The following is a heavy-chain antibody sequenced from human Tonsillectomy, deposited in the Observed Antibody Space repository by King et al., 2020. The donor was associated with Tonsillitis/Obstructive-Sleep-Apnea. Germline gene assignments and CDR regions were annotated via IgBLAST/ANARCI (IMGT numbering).Heavy chain of an antibody. J-gene: IGHJ3*02. CDR1: GGTFSSYV. V-gene: IGHV1-69*01. Sequence: QLVQSGAEVKKPGSSLKVSCKASGGTFSSYVISWVRQAPGQGLEWMGGIIPIFGTANYAQKFQGRVTITADESTSTAYMELSSLRSEDTAVYYCARFSLDFVVVPGVRLGFDIWGQGTMVTVSS. CDR2: IIPIFGTA. CDR3: ARFSLDFVVVPGVRLGFDI. D-gene: IGHD2-2*03.